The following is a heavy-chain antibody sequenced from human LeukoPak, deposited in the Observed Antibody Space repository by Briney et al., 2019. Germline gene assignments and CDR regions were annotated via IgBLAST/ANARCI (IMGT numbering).Heavy chain of an antibody. V-gene: IGHV1-8*01. D-gene: IGHD5-18*01. CDR2: MNPNSGNT. Sequence: GASVKVSCKASGYTFTSYDINWVRQATGQGLEWMGWMNPNSGNTGYAQKFQGRVTMTRNTSISTAYMELSSLRSEDTAVYYCARSSNSYGSYYYYGMDVWGQGTTVTVSS. J-gene: IGHJ6*02. CDR1: GYTFTSYD. CDR3: ARSSNSYGSYYYYGMDV.